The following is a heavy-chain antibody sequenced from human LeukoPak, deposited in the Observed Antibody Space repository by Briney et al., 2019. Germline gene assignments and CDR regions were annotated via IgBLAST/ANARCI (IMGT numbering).Heavy chain of an antibody. CDR3: ARDRYDFWSGYYWFDP. D-gene: IGHD3-3*01. V-gene: IGHV4-61*02. CDR2: IYTSGGT. Sequence: SQTLSLTCTVSGASISSGTYYWSWIRQPAGKGLKWIGRIYTSGGTNYNPSLRGRVTISVDTSKNQFSLKLSSVTAADTAVYYCARDRYDFWSGYYWFDPWGQGTLVTVSS. CDR1: GASISSGTYY. J-gene: IGHJ5*02.